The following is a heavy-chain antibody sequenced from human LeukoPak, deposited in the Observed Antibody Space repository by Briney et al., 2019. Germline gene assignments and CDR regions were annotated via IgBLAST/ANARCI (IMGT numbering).Heavy chain of an antibody. V-gene: IGHV3-30*04. CDR1: GFIFSDYA. J-gene: IGHJ6*02. Sequence: GGSLRLSCEASGFIFSDYAIHWVRQPPGKGPEWVGIISYHGKDKFYADSVKGRFTISRDNSKNTMYLQMNSLRAEDTALYYCARVSERSFWTGSYRGFYYYGMDVWGRGTTVTVSS. CDR3: ARVSERSFWTGSYRGFYYYGMDV. CDR2: ISYHGKDK. D-gene: IGHD3/OR15-3a*01.